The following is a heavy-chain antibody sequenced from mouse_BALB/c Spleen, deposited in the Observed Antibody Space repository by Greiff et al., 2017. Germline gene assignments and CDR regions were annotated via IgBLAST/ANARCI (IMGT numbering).Heavy chain of an antibody. Sequence: VQLQQSGAELVRPGSSVKISCTASGYAFSSYWMNWVKQRPGKGLEWIGQIYPGDGDTNYNGKFKGKATLTADKSSSTTYMQLSSLTSEDCAVYICARWWAGCFDVWGAGTTVTVSS. D-gene: IGHD1-1*02. CDR2: IYPGDGDT. J-gene: IGHJ1*01. CDR1: GYAFSSYW. V-gene: IGHV1-80*01. CDR3: ARWWAGCFDV.